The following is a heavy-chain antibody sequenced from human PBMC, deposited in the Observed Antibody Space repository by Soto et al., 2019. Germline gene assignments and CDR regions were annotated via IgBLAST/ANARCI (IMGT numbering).Heavy chain of an antibody. Sequence: GGSLRLSCAASGFTFSSYAMHWVRQAPGKGLEWVAYISSSRSNIYYADSVKGRFTISRDNAKNSLYLQMNSLRAEDTAVYYCARSETIRAYYYYYMDVWGKGTTVTVSS. J-gene: IGHJ6*03. V-gene: IGHV3-48*01. CDR2: ISSSRSNI. CDR3: ARSETIRAYYYYYMDV. D-gene: IGHD3-10*01. CDR1: GFTFSSYA.